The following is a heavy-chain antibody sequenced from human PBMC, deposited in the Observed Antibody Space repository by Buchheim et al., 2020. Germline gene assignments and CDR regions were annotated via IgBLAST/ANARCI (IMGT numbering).Heavy chain of an antibody. CDR2: ISYDGSNK. CDR1: GFTFSSYA. Sequence: QVQLVESGGGVVQPGRALRLSCAASGFTFSSYAMHWVRQAPGKGLEWVAVISYDGSNKYYADSVKGRFTISRDNSKNTLYLQMNSLRAEDTAVYYCARGMSLLWPQAYYFDYWGQGTL. J-gene: IGHJ4*02. D-gene: IGHD2-21*01. CDR3: ARGMSLLWPQAYYFDY. V-gene: IGHV3-30*04.